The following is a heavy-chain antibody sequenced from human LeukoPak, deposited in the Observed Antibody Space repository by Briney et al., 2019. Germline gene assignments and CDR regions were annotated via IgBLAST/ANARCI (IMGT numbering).Heavy chain of an antibody. D-gene: IGHD6-6*01. CDR2: INTITGNP. V-gene: IGHV7-4-1*02. J-gene: IGHJ4*02. Sequence: ASVKVSCKASGYTFTDYAINWVRQAPGQGLEWMGWINTITGNPTYGQGFTGRSVFSLDTSVNTAYLQISSLKAEDTAVYFCARGQDSSSSDFDYWGQGALVTVSS. CDR3: ARGQDSSSSDFDY. CDR1: GYTFTDYA.